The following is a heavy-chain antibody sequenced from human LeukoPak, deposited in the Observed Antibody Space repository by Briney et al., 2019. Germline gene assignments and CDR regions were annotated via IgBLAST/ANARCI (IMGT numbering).Heavy chain of an antibody. CDR2: IYTSGST. Sequence: SETLSLTCTVSGGSISSGSYYWSWIRQPAGKGLEWIGRIYTSGSTNYNPSLKSRVTISVDTSKNQFSLKLSSVTAADTAVYYCARAGYYAFDIWGQGTIVTVSS. D-gene: IGHD2-21*01. J-gene: IGHJ3*02. CDR1: GGSISSGSYY. V-gene: IGHV4-61*02. CDR3: ARAGYYAFDI.